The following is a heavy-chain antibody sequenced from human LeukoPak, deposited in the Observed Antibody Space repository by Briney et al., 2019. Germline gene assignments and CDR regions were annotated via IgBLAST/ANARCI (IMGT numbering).Heavy chain of an antibody. CDR1: GYTFTSYD. V-gene: IGHV1-8*03. CDR3: ARGYDFWSASGVDV. CDR2: MNPNSGNT. J-gene: IGHJ6*04. Sequence: ASVKVSCKASGYTFTSYDINWVRQATGQGLEWMGWMNPNSGNTGYAQKFQGRVTITRNTSISTAYMELSSLRSEDTAVYYCARGYDFWSASGVDVWGKGTTVTVSS. D-gene: IGHD3-3*01.